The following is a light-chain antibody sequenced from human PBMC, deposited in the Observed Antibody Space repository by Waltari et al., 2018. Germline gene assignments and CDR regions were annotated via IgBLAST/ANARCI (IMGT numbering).Light chain of an antibody. CDR3: QHYLRLPVT. CDR1: QGVSRA. J-gene: IGKJ1*01. Sequence: EIVLTQAPGTLSLLLGERATLSCRASQGVSRALTWYQQKPGQAPRLLIHGASTRSTGIPDRFSDSGSGTDFSLTISRLEPDDFAVYYCQHYLRLPVTFGQGTTVEI. CDR2: GAS. V-gene: IGKV3-20*01.